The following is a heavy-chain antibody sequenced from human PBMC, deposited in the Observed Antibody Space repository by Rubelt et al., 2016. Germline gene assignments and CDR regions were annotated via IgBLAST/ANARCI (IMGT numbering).Heavy chain of an antibody. CDR2: IYYVGTT. D-gene: IGHD3-9*01. V-gene: IGHV4-39*07. Sequence: QLQLQESGPGLVTPSETLSLSCTVSGGFLSSRSCYWGWIRQPPGKGLEWIGSIYYVGTTYYNPSLKSRVTISFDTSKNQVSLKLSAVTAADTAVYYCAGVDKDYDMLTGYYTQHFQHWGQGTLVTVSS. CDR3: AGVDKDYDMLTGYYTQHFQH. J-gene: IGHJ1*01. CDR1: GGFLSSRSCY.